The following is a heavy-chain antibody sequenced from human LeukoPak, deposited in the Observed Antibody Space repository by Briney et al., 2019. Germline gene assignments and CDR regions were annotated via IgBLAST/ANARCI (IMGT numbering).Heavy chain of an antibody. Sequence: PSETLSLTCAVYGGSFSGYYWSWIRQPPGKGLEWIGYIYYSGSTNYNPSLKSRVTISVDTSKNQFSLKLSSVTAANTAVYYCARDKRESSSWYWHYYGMDVWGQGTTVTVSS. J-gene: IGHJ6*02. V-gene: IGHV4-59*01. D-gene: IGHD6-13*01. CDR3: ARDKRESSSWYWHYYGMDV. CDR2: IYYSGST. CDR1: GGSFSGYY.